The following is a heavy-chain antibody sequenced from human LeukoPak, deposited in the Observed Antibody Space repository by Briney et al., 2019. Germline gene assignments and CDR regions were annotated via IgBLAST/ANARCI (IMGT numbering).Heavy chain of an antibody. V-gene: IGHV5-51*01. D-gene: IGHD3-22*01. CDR3: SRRGYDSSGYTDSFDI. CDR2: IYPGDCDT. J-gene: IGHJ3*02. CDR1: GSSFTTYW. Sequence: GESLKISCKALGSSFTTYWIAWGRQMPGGGLDWLVIIYPGDCDTTYSPSFQGQVTISVDTSISTASLQWRSLKASDTAMYYCSRRGYDSSGYTDSFDIWGQGTMVTVSS.